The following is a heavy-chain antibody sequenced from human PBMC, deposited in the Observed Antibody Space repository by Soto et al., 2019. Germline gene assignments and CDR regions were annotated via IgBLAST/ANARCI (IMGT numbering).Heavy chain of an antibody. Sequence: SETLSLTCNVSCGSITTSRSFWASFRQPPGKGLEWLANIFYSGSTYYNPSLASRVTVSVDTSKNEFSLKLRSVTAADTVVYYCARQPTTGDTDLWFDPWGQGTPVTVSS. J-gene: IGHJ5*02. D-gene: IGHD2-21*01. CDR1: CGSITTSRSF. V-gene: IGHV4-39*01. CDR2: IFYSGST. CDR3: ARQPTTGDTDLWFDP.